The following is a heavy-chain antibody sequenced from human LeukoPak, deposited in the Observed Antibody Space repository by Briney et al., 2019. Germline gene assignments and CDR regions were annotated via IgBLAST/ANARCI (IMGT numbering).Heavy chain of an antibody. CDR2: ITGSGVST. J-gene: IGHJ4*02. V-gene: IGHV3-23*01. CDR1: GFSFSTSA. CDR3: VQRPEYGIGDYPFEH. Sequence: GGSLRLSCAASGFSFSTSAMNWLMSWVRLAPGKGLEWVSTITGSGVSTYYTDSVKGRFTISRDNSKNTVYLQMNSLRAEDTAGYYCVQRPEYGIGDYPFEHWGQGALVTVSA. D-gene: IGHD2-21*01.